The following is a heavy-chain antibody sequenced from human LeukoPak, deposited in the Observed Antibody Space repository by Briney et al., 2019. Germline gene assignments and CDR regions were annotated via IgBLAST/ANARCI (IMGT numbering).Heavy chain of an antibody. CDR1: GGSISSYY. D-gene: IGHD6-13*01. J-gene: IGHJ4*02. CDR3: ARVLRLAAAGNTFDY. Sequence: PSETLSLTCTVSGGSISSYYWSWIRQPPGKGLEWIGYIYYSGSTNYNPSLKSRVTISVDTSKNQFSLKLTSVTAADTAVYFCARVLRLAAAGNTFDYWGQGTLVTVSS. CDR2: IYYSGST. V-gene: IGHV4-59*12.